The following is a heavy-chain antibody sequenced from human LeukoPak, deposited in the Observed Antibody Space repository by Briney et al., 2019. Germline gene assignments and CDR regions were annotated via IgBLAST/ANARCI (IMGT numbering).Heavy chain of an antibody. D-gene: IGHD2-2*02. CDR2: IIPIFGTA. Sequence: ASVKVSCKASGYTFTSYGISWVRQAPGQGLEWMGGIIPIFGTANYAQKFQGRVTITADESTSTAYMELSSLRSEDTAVYYCARDPGYCSSTSCYTGDFDYWGQGTLVTVSS. J-gene: IGHJ4*02. CDR3: ARDPGYCSSTSCYTGDFDY. CDR1: GYTFTSYG. V-gene: IGHV1-69*13.